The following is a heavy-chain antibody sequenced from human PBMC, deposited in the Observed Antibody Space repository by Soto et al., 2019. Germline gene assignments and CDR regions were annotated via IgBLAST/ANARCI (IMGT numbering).Heavy chain of an antibody. V-gene: IGHV1-18*01. J-gene: IGHJ4*02. CDR1: GYTFTSYG. CDR3: AGTKIAAAGIGTFDY. D-gene: IGHD6-13*01. Sequence: GASVKVSCKASGYTFTSYGISWVRQAPGQGLEWMGWISAYNGNTNYAQKLQGRVTMTTDTSTSTAYMELRSLRSDDTAVYYCAGTKIAAAGIGTFDYRGQGTLVTVSS. CDR2: ISAYNGNT.